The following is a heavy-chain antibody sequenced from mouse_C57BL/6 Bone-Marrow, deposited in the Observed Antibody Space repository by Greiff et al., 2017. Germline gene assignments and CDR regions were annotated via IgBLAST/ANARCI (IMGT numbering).Heavy chain of an antibody. V-gene: IGHV1-81*01. D-gene: IGHD2-2*01. CDR2: IYPRSGNT. CDR1: GYTFTSYG. J-gene: IGHJ1*03. Sequence: VKLMESGAELARPGASVKLSCKASGYTFTSYGISWVKQRTGQGLEWIGEIYPRSGNTYYNEKFKGKATLTADKSSSTEYMKLRSLTSEDSAVYFCARSLPYGFYWYFDVWGTGTTVTVSS. CDR3: ARSLPYGFYWYFDV.